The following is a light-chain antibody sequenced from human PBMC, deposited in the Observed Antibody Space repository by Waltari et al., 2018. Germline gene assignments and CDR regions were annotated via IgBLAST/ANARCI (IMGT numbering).Light chain of an antibody. J-gene: IGKJ1*01. CDR1: QSVSRT. CDR3: QKYGSLPAT. CDR2: DAS. V-gene: IGKV3-20*01. Sequence: EIVLTQSPGTLSLSPGETASLSCRASQSVSRTLAWYQQKPSQAPRLLIDDASSRATGTPDRFSGSGSGTDFSLTISRLEPEDFAVYYCQKYGSLPATFGQGTKVEIK.